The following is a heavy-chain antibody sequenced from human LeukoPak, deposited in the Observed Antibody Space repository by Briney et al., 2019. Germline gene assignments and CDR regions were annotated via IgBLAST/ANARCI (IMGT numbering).Heavy chain of an antibody. CDR2: IYYSGST. J-gene: IGHJ4*02. D-gene: IGHD3-10*01. V-gene: IGHV4-61*01. CDR1: GGSVSSGSYY. CDR3: ASRDNGSGVVPDY. Sequence: SETLSLTCTVSGGSVSSGSYYWSWIRQPPGKGLEWIGYIYYSGSTNYNPSLKSRATISVDTSKNQFSLKLSSVTAADTAVYYCASRDNGSGVVPDYWGQGTLVTVSS.